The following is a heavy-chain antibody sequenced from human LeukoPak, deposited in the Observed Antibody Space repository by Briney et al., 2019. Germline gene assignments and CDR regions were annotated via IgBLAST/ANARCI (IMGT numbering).Heavy chain of an antibody. CDR1: GFTFSSYS. CDR3: ARDRVPAALTYYYYYGMDV. Sequence: SGGSLRLSCAASGFTFSSYSMNWVRQAPGKGLEWVSSISSSSSYIYYADSVKGRFTISRDNAKNSLYLQMNSLRAEDTAVYYCARDRVPAALTYYYYYGMDVWGQGTTVTVSS. D-gene: IGHD2-2*01. V-gene: IGHV3-21*01. CDR2: ISSSSSYI. J-gene: IGHJ6*02.